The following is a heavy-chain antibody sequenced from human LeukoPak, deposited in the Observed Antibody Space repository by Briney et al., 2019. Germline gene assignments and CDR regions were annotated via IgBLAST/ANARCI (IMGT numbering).Heavy chain of an antibody. CDR3: ARGNIGNP. CDR1: GFTFSSYA. J-gene: IGHJ5*02. CDR2: ISYDGTNK. D-gene: IGHD1-1*01. V-gene: IGHV3-30-3*01. Sequence: GGSLRLSCAASGFTFSSYAMSWVRQTPGKGLQWVAVISYDGTNKYYADSVKGRFTISRDNSKNTLYLQMNSLRPEDTAVYYCARGNIGNPWGQGSLVTVSS.